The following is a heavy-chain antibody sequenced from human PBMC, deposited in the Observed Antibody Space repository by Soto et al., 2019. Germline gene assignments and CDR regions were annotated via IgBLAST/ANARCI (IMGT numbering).Heavy chain of an antibody. CDR3: ARTDYYDSSGLDY. D-gene: IGHD3-22*01. CDR2: ISYDGSNK. Sequence: QVQLVESGGGVVQPGRSLRLSCAASGFTFSSYAMHWVRQAPGKGLEWVAVISYDGSNKYYADSVKGRFTISRDNSKNTLYLQMNSLRAEDTAVYYCARTDYYDSSGLDYWGQGTLVTVSS. J-gene: IGHJ4*02. CDR1: GFTFSSYA. V-gene: IGHV3-30-3*01.